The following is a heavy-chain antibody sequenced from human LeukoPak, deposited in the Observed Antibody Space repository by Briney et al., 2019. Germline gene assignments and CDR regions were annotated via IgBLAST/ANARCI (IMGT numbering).Heavy chain of an antibody. J-gene: IGHJ4*02. CDR2: IIPILGIA. CDR3: ARGGMVRGVIIIGPLDY. CDR1: GGTFSSYA. Sequence: ASVKVSCKASGGTFSSYAISWVRQAPGQGLEWMGRIIPILGIANYAQKFQGRVTITADKSTSTAYMELSSLRSEDTAVYYCARGGMVRGVIIIGPLDYWGQGTLVTVSS. V-gene: IGHV1-69*04. D-gene: IGHD3-10*01.